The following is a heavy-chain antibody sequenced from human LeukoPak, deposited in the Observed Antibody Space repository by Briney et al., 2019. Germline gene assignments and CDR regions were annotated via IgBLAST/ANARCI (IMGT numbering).Heavy chain of an antibody. CDR3: ARLGVGATRDAFDI. CDR1: GFTFSSYE. V-gene: IGHV3-20*04. Sequence: QSARTLRRYGAAPGFTFSSYEMNWLRQALWKGVQGVPGINWNGGSTGYAASVKGRFTISRDNAKNSLYLQMNSLRAEDTALYCCARLGVGATRDAFDIWGQGTMVTVSS. CDR2: INWNGGST. D-gene: IGHD1-26*01. J-gene: IGHJ3*02.